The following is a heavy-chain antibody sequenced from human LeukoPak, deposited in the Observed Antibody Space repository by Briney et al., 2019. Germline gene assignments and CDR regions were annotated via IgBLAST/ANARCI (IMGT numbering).Heavy chain of an antibody. J-gene: IGHJ4*02. CDR1: GFSFSVSG. Sequence: GGSLRLSCAASGFSFSVSGMNWVRRAPGKGLEWVSAISGSGGSTYYADSVKGRFTISRDNSKNTLYLQMNSLRAEDTAVYYCAKENEYYYDSSGYWPFDYWGQGTLVTVSS. CDR2: ISGSGGST. V-gene: IGHV3-23*01. CDR3: AKENEYYYDSSGYWPFDY. D-gene: IGHD3-22*01.